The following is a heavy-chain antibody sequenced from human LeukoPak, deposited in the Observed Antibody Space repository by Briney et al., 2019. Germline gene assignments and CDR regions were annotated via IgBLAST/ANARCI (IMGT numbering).Heavy chain of an antibody. CDR1: GDSISTYY. CDR3: AKTGRRNNSGWYRWFDP. Sequence: PSETLSLTCTVSGDSISTYYWSWIRQPPGEGLEWIRCICNSGGTNYNPSLKSRVTISVDTSKNQFSLNLSSVTAADTAVYYCAKTGRRNNSGWYRWFDPWGQGTLVTVSS. V-gene: IGHV4-4*09. CDR2: ICNSGGT. J-gene: IGHJ5*02. D-gene: IGHD6-19*01.